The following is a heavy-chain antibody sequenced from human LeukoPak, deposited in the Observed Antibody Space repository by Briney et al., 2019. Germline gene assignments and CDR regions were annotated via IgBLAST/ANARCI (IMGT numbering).Heavy chain of an antibody. V-gene: IGHV4-59*01. CDR3: ARGTYYNIRWAFDI. CDR1: GGSISSSY. D-gene: IGHD3-10*02. J-gene: IGHJ3*02. Sequence: SETLSLTCTVSGGSISSSYWSWFRQPPGKGLEWIGYIYYSGSTNYNPSLKSRVTISVDTSKNQFSLKVSSVTAADTAVYYCARGTYYNIRWAFDIWGQGTMVTVSS. CDR2: IYYSGST.